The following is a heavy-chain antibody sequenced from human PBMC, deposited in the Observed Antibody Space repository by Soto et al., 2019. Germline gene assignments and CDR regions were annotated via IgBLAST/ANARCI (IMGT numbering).Heavy chain of an antibody. CDR1: GGSISSNY. V-gene: IGHV4-59*01. CDR3: AWFEYCSSSGYYSAFDY. Sequence: PSETLSLTCTVSGGSISSNYWSWIRQPPAKGLEWMGYVSYSGSTNYNPSLKSGVTISVDTSKNQYSLKLSSVSAADTAEYCCAWFEYCSSSGYYSAFDYWGQGTLVTVSS. D-gene: IGHD3-22*01. CDR2: VSYSGST. J-gene: IGHJ4*02.